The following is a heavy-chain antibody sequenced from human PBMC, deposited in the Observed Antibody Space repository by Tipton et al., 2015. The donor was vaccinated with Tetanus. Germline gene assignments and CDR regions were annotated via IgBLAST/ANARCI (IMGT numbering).Heavy chain of an antibody. V-gene: IGHV3-23*03. CDR3: AGTNIPWGEAAY. Sequence: SLRLSCAASGFTFDSYAMNWVRQAPGKGLEWVSVSYSGGSYAYYADSVKGRFTISRDNARNSLYLQMNSLRAEDTAVYYCAGTNIPWGEAAYWGQGTLVTVSS. J-gene: IGHJ4*02. CDR2: SYSGGSYA. CDR1: GFTFDSYA. D-gene: IGHD3-16*01.